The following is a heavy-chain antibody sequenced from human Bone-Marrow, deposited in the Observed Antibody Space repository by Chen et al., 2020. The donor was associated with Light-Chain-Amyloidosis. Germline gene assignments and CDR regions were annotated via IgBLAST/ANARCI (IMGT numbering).Heavy chain of an antibody. J-gene: IGHJ4*02. D-gene: IGHD3-10*01. CDR2: IYHSGST. CDR1: GGSINSHNW. CDR3: ARTSGPSHFDY. V-gene: IGHV4-4*02. Sequence: QVQLQESGPGLVKPSGTLSLTCVVSGGSINSHNWWTWVRQPPGKGLEWIGEIYHSGSTTYNPSLKSRVTISQDTSKNQYSLKLNSVTAADTAIYYCARTSGPSHFDYWGQGTLVTVSS.